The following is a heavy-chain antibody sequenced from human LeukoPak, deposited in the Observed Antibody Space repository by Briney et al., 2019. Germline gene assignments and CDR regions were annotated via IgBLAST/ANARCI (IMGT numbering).Heavy chain of an antibody. V-gene: IGHV1-69*04. CDR3: ASLIVTPYDSSDY. CDR1: GGTFSSYA. Sequence: SVKVSCKASGGTFSSYAISWVRQAPGQGLEWMGRIIPILGIANYAQKFQGRVTITADKSTSTAYMELSSLRSEDTAVYYCASLIVTPYDSSDYWGQGTLVTVSS. CDR2: IIPILGIA. J-gene: IGHJ4*02. D-gene: IGHD3-22*01.